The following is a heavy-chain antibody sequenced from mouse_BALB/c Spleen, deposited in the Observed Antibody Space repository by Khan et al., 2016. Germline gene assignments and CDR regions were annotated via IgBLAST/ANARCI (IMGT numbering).Heavy chain of an antibody. CDR3: AKTNRRDYFDY. V-gene: IGHV1-9*01. CDR1: GYTFSNYW. Sequence: QVQLKQSGAELMKPGASVKISCKATGYTFSNYWIEWVKQRPGHGLEWIGEILPRSGSTNFNENFKGKATFTADTSSNTAYMQLSSLTSEDSAVFSCAKTNRRDYFDYWGQGSSLTVSS. J-gene: IGHJ2*02. CDR2: ILPRSGST.